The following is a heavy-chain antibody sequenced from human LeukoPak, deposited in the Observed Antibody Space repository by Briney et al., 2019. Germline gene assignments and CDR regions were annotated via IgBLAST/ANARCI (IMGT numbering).Heavy chain of an antibody. V-gene: IGHV1-2*02. CDR3: ARPLFEAADAFDI. J-gene: IGHJ3*02. CDR2: INPNSGGT. Sequence: ASVKVSCKASGYTFTGYYMHWVRQAPGQGLEWMGWINPNSGGTNYAQKFQGRVTMTRDTSISTAYMELSRLRSDDTAVYYCARPLFEAADAFDIWGQGTVVTVSS. D-gene: IGHD6-25*01. CDR1: GYTFTGYY.